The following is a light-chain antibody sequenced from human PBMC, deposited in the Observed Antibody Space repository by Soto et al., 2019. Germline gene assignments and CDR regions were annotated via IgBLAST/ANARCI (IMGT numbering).Light chain of an antibody. J-gene: IGKJ1*01. CDR3: QQYGSSPPLT. CDR2: GAS. CDR1: QSVSSRY. Sequence: EIVLTQSPGPLSLSPGERATLFCRASQSVSSRYLAWYQQKPGQATRLLIYGASSTATGIPDRFSGSGSGADFTLTISRLEPEDFAVYYCQQYGSSPPLTCGQVTKVEIK. V-gene: IGKV3-20*01.